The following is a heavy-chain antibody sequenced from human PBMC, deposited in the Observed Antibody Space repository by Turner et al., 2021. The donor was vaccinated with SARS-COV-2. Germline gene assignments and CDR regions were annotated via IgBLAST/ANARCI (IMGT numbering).Heavy chain of an antibody. CDR3: ARGSPGEDFYYYGMGV. D-gene: IGHD1-1*01. CDR1: EFTLGSYI. CDR2: ISSSISYI. V-gene: IGHV3-21*01. Sequence: EEQLVEPGGGLVKPGGSLRLYCSASEFTLGSYIINWVRQAPVKGLEWVSSISSSISYIYYADSVKGRVTISKNNAKNSLYLQMNSLRAEDTAVYYCARGSPGEDFYYYGMGVWSQGTTVTISS. J-gene: IGHJ6*02.